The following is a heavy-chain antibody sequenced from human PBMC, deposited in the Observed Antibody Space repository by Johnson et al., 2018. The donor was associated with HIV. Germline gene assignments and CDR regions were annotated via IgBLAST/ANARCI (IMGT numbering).Heavy chain of an antibody. D-gene: IGHD6-13*01. CDR2: ISYDGSNK. Sequence: QEQLVESGGGVVQPGRSLRLSCAASGFTFSSYGMHWVRQAPGKGLEWVAVISYDGSNKYYADSVKGRFTISRDNSKNTLYLQMNSLRAEDTAVYFCARIRAAAVVDGFDIWGQGTIVSVSS. V-gene: IGHV3-30*03. J-gene: IGHJ3*02. CDR3: ARIRAAAVVDGFDI. CDR1: GFTFSSYG.